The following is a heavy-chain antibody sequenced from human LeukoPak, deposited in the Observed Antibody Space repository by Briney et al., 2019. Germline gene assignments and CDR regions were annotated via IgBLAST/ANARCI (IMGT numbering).Heavy chain of an antibody. D-gene: IGHD6-19*01. J-gene: IGHJ4*02. CDR1: GGSISSYY. Sequence: SETLSLTCTVSGGSISSYYWSWIRPPPGKGLEWIGYIYYSGSTNYNPSLKSRVTISVDTSKNQFSLKLSSVTAADTAVYYCARGRWSAVAGTIYDYWGQGTLVTVSS. V-gene: IGHV4-59*01. CDR3: ARGRWSAVAGTIYDY. CDR2: IYYSGST.